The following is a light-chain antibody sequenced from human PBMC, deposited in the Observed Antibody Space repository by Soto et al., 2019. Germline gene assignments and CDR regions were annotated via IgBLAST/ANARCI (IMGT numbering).Light chain of an antibody. CDR2: DAS. CDR1: QDISNY. Sequence: DIQMTQSPSSLSASVGDRVTITCQASQDISNYLNWYQQKPGKAPKLLIYDASNLETGVPSRFSGSGSGTDFTFTISSLQPEDVATYYCQKYNSAAWTFGQGTKVDIK. V-gene: IGKV1-33*01. CDR3: QKYNSAAWT. J-gene: IGKJ1*01.